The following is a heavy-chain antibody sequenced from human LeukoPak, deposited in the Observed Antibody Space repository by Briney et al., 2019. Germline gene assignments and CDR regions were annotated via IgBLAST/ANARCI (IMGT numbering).Heavy chain of an antibody. Sequence: PGGSLRLSCAVSGITLSNYGMSWVRQAPGKGLEWVAGISDNAGRTNYADSVKGRFSISRGNPKNTLYLQMNSLRAEDTAVYFCAKRGVVIRVILVGFHKEAYYFDSWGQGALVTVSS. CDR3: AKRGVVIRVILVGFHKEAYYFDS. J-gene: IGHJ4*02. D-gene: IGHD3-22*01. CDR1: GITLSNYG. V-gene: IGHV3-23*01. CDR2: ISDNAGRT.